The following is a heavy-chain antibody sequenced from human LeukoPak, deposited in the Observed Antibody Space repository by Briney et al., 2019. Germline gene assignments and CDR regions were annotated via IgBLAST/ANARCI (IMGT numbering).Heavy chain of an antibody. D-gene: IGHD3-10*01. CDR1: GFTISDHY. CDR2: ITSGGGMI. CDR3: ARFKLLRFGDLLNYDFGLDV. J-gene: IGHJ6*02. Sequence: GGSLRLSCAASGFTISDHYMTWIRQAPGKGLEWVSHITSGGGMIYYADSVKGRFTIPRDNAKNSLSLQMDGLRAHDTAMYFCARFKLLRFGDLLNYDFGLDVWGLGTTVTVSS. V-gene: IGHV3-11*01.